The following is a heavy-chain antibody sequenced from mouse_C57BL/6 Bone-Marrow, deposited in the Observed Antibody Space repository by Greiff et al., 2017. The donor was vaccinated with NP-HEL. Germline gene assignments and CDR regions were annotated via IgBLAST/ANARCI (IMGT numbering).Heavy chain of an antibody. CDR1: GFTFSSYA. CDR3: ASPLFDY. J-gene: IGHJ2*01. CDR2: ISDGGSYT. Sequence: EVKLVESGGGLVKPGGSLKLSCAASGFTFSSYAMSWVRQTPEKRLEWVATISDGGSYTYYPDNVKGRFTISRDNAKNNLYLQMSHLKSEDTAMYYCASPLFDYWGQGTTLTVSS. V-gene: IGHV5-4*03.